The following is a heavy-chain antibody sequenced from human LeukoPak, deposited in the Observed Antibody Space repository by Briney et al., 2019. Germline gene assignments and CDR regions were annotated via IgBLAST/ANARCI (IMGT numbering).Heavy chain of an antibody. CDR3: ARVMVVAGNGGYFLY. J-gene: IGHJ1*01. Sequence: SVKVSCKASGGSLSSFALNWVRQTPGQGLEWMGGIIPIFGSTNYAQKFQVRVTITADESTNTAYMELNSLRSEDTGVYYCARVMVVAGNGGYFLYWGQGTLVTVSS. V-gene: IGHV1-69*13. CDR1: GGSLSSFA. CDR2: IIPIFGST. D-gene: IGHD2-15*01.